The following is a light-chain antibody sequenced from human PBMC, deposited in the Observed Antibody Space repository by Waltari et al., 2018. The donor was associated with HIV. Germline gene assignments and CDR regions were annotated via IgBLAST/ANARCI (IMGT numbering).Light chain of an antibody. V-gene: IGLV1-47*01. J-gene: IGLJ3*02. Sequence: QSVLTQPPSTSGTPGQRVTISCSGSSSNIGSHYVYWYRQLPGPAPKIVMYRDDLRPSGVRVRFSDSKSGTSASLAISGLRPEDGADYFCATWDDSLSGSVFGGGTKLTVL. CDR3: ATWDDSLSGSV. CDR2: RDD. CDR1: SSNIGSHY.